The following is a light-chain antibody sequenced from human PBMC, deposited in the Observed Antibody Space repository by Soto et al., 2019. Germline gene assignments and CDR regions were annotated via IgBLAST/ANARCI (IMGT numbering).Light chain of an antibody. V-gene: IGKV1-5*01. CDR3: RQYNSYFPT. Sequence: DIQMTQSPSTLSASVGDRVNITCRANQNIDNWLAWYLQKPGKAPKLLIYDASYLESGVPLRFSGSGSGTEFTLSISSLQPDDFATYYCRQYNSYFPTFGQGTKVDIK. J-gene: IGKJ1*01. CDR1: QNIDNW. CDR2: DAS.